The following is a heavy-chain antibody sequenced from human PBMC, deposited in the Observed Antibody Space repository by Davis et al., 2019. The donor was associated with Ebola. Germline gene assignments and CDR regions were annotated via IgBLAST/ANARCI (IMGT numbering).Heavy chain of an antibody. CDR2: ISDIGVGT. V-gene: IGHV3-64*04. Sequence: GGSLRLSCSASGLTFSSYAMHWVRQAPGKGLEYVSAISDIGVGTYYADSVKGRFTISRDNSKNTLYLQMNSLRAEDTAVYYCARAIVGSTTYYFEYWGQGTLVTVSS. CDR1: GLTFSSYA. J-gene: IGHJ4*02. CDR3: ARAIVGSTTYYFEY. D-gene: IGHD5-12*01.